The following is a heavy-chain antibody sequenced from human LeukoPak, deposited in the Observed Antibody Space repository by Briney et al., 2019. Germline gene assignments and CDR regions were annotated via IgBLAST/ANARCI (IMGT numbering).Heavy chain of an antibody. CDR2: ISAYNGNT. Sequence: ASVKVSCKASGYTFTSYGISWVRQAPGQGLEWMGWISAYNGNTNYAQKLQGRVTMTTDTSTSTAHMELRSLRSDDTAVYYCARDSPMIVTRSAFDIWGQGTMVTVSS. V-gene: IGHV1-18*01. CDR3: ARDSPMIVTRSAFDI. CDR1: GYTFTSYG. J-gene: IGHJ3*02. D-gene: IGHD3-22*01.